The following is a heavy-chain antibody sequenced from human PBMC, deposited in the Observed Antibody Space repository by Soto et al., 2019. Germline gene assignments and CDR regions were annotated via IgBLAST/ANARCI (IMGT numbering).Heavy chain of an antibody. J-gene: IGHJ6*02. CDR3: VRDVVDIEMVLDYSGMDV. D-gene: IGHD5-12*01. CDR1: GYTFDDYG. V-gene: IGHV1-18*04. Sequence: QVQLVQSGAEVKKPGASVKVSCKASGYTFDDYGITWVRQAPGQGLEWMGWISDYKISANYAQKFVGRVTMTMDTSTSTAYMELRSLRSDDTAVYYCVRDVVDIEMVLDYSGMDVWGQGTTVTVSS. CDR2: ISDYKISA.